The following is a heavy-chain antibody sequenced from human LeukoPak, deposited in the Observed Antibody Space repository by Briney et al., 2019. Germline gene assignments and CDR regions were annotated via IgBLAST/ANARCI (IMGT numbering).Heavy chain of an antibody. CDR2: IDPSDSYT. V-gene: IGHV5-10-1*01. CDR1: GYSFTSYW. D-gene: IGHD3-9*01. J-gene: IGHJ3*02. Sequence: GESLKISCKGSGYSFTSYWISWVRQMPGKGLEWMGRIDPSDSYTNYSPSFQGHVTISADKSISTAYLQWSSLKASDTAMYYCARQGYYDILTGYYDAFDIWGQGTTVIVSS. CDR3: ARQGYYDILTGYYDAFDI.